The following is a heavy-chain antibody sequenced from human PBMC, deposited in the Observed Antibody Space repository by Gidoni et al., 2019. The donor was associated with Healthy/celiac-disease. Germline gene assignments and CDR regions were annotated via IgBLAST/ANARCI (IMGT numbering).Heavy chain of an antibody. CDR2: ISWNSGSI. CDR3: AKDISPLRLYYFDY. J-gene: IGHJ4*02. D-gene: IGHD3-3*02. Sequence: EVQLVESGGGLVQPGRSLRLSCAASGFTFDDYAMHWVRQAPGKGLEWVSGISWNSGSIGYADSVKGRFTISRDNAKNSLYLQMNSLRAEDTALYYCAKDISPLRLYYFDYWGQGTLVTVSS. CDR1: GFTFDDYA. V-gene: IGHV3-9*01.